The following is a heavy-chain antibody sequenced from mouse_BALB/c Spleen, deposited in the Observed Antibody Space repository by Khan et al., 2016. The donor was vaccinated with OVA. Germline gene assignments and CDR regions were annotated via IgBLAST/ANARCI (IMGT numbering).Heavy chain of an antibody. CDR2: ISYSGRT. Sequence: EVQLLESGPGLVKPSQSLSLTCTVTGYSITSDYAWNWIRQFPGNKLEWMGYISYSGRTSYNPSLKSRISITRDTSKNQFFLQLNSVTTEDTATXCCTRTMTITTVVATDIGYRGRGTTLSVSS. D-gene: IGHD1-1*01. V-gene: IGHV3-2*02. J-gene: IGHJ2*01. CDR1: GYSITSDYA. CDR3: TRTMTITTVVATDIGY.